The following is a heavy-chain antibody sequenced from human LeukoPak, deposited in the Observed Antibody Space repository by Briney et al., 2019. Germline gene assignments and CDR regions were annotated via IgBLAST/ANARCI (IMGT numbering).Heavy chain of an antibody. CDR2: ISYDGSNK. CDR3: AKDTSLWTTYYYMDV. Sequence: GGSLRLSCAASGFTFSSYGMHWVRQAPGKGLEWVAVISYDGSNKYYADSVRGRFTISRDSSKNTLYLQMNSLGAEDTAVYYCAKDTSLWTTYYYMDVWGKGTTVTVSS. J-gene: IGHJ6*03. V-gene: IGHV3-30*18. CDR1: GFTFSSYG. D-gene: IGHD3/OR15-3a*01.